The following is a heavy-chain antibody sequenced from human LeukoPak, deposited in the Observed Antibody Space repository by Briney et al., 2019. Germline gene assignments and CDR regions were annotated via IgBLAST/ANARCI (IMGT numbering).Heavy chain of an antibody. CDR2: IYYSGST. CDR3: PRDLAGVVNYYSYMDV. Sequence: TSSETLSLTCTVSGGSISSSSYYWGWIRQPPGKGLEWIGSIYYSGSTYYNPSLKSRVTISVDTSKNQFSLKLSSVTAADTAVYYCPRDLAGVVNYYSYMDVWAKGPRSPSP. V-gene: IGHV4-39*07. CDR1: GGSISSSSYY. D-gene: IGHD2-15*01. J-gene: IGHJ6*03.